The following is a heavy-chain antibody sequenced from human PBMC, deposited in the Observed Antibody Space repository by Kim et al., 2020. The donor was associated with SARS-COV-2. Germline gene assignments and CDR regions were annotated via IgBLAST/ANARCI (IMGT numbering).Heavy chain of an antibody. J-gene: IGHJ6*02. Sequence: ASVKVSCKASGYTFTGYYMHWVRQAPGQGLEWMGWINPNSGGTNYAQKFQGWVTMTRDTSISTAYMELSRLRSDDTAVYYCARDLGYGSGSYYEEDYYGMDVWGQGTTVTVSS. CDR2: INPNSGGT. CDR3: ARDLGYGSGSYYEEDYYGMDV. V-gene: IGHV1-2*04. CDR1: GYTFTGYY. D-gene: IGHD3-10*01.